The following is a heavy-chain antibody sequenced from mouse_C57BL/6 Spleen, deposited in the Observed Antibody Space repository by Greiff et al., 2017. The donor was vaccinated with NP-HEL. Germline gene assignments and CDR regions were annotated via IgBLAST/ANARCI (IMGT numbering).Heavy chain of an antibody. CDR2: ISSGSSTI. CDR1: GFTFSDYG. V-gene: IGHV5-17*01. D-gene: IGHD2-5*01. CDR3: ARRGTYYSNYYARDY. J-gene: IGHJ4*01. Sequence: EVKVEESGGGLVKPGGSLKLSCSASGFTFSDYGMHWVRQAPEKGLEWVAYISSGSSTIYYADTVKGRFTISRDNAKNTLFLQMPSLRSEDTAMYYCARRGTYYSNYYARDYWGQGTSVTVSS.